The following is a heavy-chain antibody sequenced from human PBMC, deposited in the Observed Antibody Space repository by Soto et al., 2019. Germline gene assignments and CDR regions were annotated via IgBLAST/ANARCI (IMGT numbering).Heavy chain of an antibody. Sequence: SETLSLTCTVYGGSFSGHYWSWIRQPPGKGLEWIGEINHSGSTNYNPSLKSRVTISVDTSKNQFSLKLSSVTAADTAVYYCARSPHTAMVWYYYYGMDVWGQGTTVTVSS. V-gene: IGHV4-34*01. D-gene: IGHD5-18*01. CDR1: GGSFSGHY. CDR2: INHSGST. CDR3: ARSPHTAMVWYYYYGMDV. J-gene: IGHJ6*01.